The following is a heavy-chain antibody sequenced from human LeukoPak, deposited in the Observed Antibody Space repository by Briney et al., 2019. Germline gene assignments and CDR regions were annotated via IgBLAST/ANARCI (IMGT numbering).Heavy chain of an antibody. CDR2: TYYRSKWYN. V-gene: IGHV6-1*01. D-gene: IGHD3-22*01. CDR3: ATYRYYDSSGSYAFDI. CDR1: GDSVSSNSAA. J-gene: IGHJ3*02. Sequence: SQTLSLTCALSGDSVSSNSAAWNWVRQSPSRGLEWLGRTYYRSKWYNDYAVSVKSRITINPDTSKNQFSLQLNSVTPEDTAVYYCATYRYYDSSGSYAFDIWGQGTMVTVSS.